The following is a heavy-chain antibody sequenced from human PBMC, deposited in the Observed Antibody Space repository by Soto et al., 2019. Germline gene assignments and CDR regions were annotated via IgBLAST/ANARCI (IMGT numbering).Heavy chain of an antibody. CDR2: ISAYNGNT. CDR1: GYTFTSYG. V-gene: IGHV1-18*04. Sequence: ASVKVSCKASGYTFTSYGISWVRQAPGQGLEWMGWISAYNGNTNYAQKLQGRVTMTTDTSTSTAYMELRSLRSDDTAVYYCARETPYRIAGYGMDVWGQGTTVTVSS. J-gene: IGHJ6*02. CDR3: ARETPYRIAGYGMDV. D-gene: IGHD2-15*01.